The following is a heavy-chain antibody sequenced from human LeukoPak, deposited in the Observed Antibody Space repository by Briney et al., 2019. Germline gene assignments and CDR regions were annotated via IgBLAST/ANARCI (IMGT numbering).Heavy chain of an antibody. J-gene: IGHJ3*02. Sequence: SETLSLTCTVSGGSISSSSYYWGWIRQPPGKGLEWIGRIYTSGSTNYNPSLKSRVTISVDTSKNQFSLKLSSVTAADTAVYYCARLIWFGSASDIWGQGTMVTVSS. CDR3: ARLIWFGSASDI. CDR1: GGSISSSSYY. D-gene: IGHD3-10*01. CDR2: IYTSGST. V-gene: IGHV4-39*07.